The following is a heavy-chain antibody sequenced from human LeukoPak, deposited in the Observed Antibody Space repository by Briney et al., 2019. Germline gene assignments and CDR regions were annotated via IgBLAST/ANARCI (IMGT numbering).Heavy chain of an antibody. CDR3: ARRRRIGWFDP. CDR1: GGSISSYY. D-gene: IGHD1-26*01. Sequence: PSETLSLTCTVSGGSISSYYWSWIRQPPGKGLEWIGYIYYSGSTNYNPSLKSRVTISVDTSKNQFSLKLSSVTAADTAVYYCARRRRIGWFDPWGQGTLVTVSS. V-gene: IGHV4-59*08. J-gene: IGHJ5*02. CDR2: IYYSGST.